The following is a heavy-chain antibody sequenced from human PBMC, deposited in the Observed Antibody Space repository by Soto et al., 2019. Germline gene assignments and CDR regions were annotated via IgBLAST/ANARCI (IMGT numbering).Heavy chain of an antibody. D-gene: IGHD1-1*01. CDR3: AKFGMATTKRSPPYYIDY. Sequence: GGSLRLSCAASGFTISSYAMSWVRQAPGQGLEWVSSISGSGGGTYYADSVKGRFTFSRDNSKNTLYLQMNSLRAEDTAVYYCAKFGMATTKRSPPYYIDYWGQGALVTVSS. CDR2: ISGSGGGT. V-gene: IGHV3-23*01. CDR1: GFTISSYA. J-gene: IGHJ4*02.